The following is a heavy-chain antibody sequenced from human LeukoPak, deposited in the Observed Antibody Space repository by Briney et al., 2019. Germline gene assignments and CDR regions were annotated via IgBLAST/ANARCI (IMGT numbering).Heavy chain of an antibody. Sequence: PGGSLRLSCSASGFTFSSYEMNWVRQAPGKGLEWVSYISSSGSTIYYADSVKGRFTISRDNAKNSLYLQMNSLRAEDTAVYYCARVRYSSSPYWGQGTLVTVYS. V-gene: IGHV3-48*03. D-gene: IGHD6-6*01. CDR1: GFTFSSYE. J-gene: IGHJ4*02. CDR2: ISSSGSTI. CDR3: ARVRYSSSPY.